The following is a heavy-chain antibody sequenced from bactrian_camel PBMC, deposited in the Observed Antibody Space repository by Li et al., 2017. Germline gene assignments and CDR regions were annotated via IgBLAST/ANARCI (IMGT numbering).Heavy chain of an antibody. J-gene: IGHJ4*01. V-gene: IGHV3S53*01. D-gene: IGHD4*01. CDR2: ISRGGST. CDR1: LYIYSSYC. Sequence: HVQLVESGGGSVQAGGSLRLSCEISLYIYSSYCMAWFRRAPGKERERVARISRGGSTDYADSVKGRFTVSTDNGKSTLYLQMNGLKPEDTAMYYCAASKLNYCVLESSFFQWWGQGTQVTVS. CDR3: AASKLNYCVLESSFFQW.